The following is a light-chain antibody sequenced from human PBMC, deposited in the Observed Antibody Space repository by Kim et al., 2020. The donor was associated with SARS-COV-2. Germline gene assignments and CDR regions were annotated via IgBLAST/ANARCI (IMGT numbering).Light chain of an antibody. CDR3: QAWDSSTAV. V-gene: IGLV3-1*01. J-gene: IGLJ2*01. Sequence: VSPAQTATITGSGDKLGDKYACWYQQKPGQSPVLVIYQDSKRPSGIPERFSGSNSGNTATLTISGTQAMDEADYYCQAWDSSTAVFGGGTQLTVL. CDR1: KLGDKY. CDR2: QDS.